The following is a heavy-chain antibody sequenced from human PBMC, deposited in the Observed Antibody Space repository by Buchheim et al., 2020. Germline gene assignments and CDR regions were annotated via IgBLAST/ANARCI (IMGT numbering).Heavy chain of an antibody. Sequence: ELQLLDSGGGLVQRGGSLRLSCAASGFTFSSYAMSWVRQAPGKGLEWVSAISGSGGSTYYADSVRGRCTISSDNSKHTLYLQMNSLRAEDTAVYYCAKDPQWLVSYYFDYWGQGTL. CDR1: GFTFSSYA. V-gene: IGHV3-23*01. J-gene: IGHJ4*02. CDR3: AKDPQWLVSYYFDY. D-gene: IGHD6-19*01. CDR2: ISGSGGST.